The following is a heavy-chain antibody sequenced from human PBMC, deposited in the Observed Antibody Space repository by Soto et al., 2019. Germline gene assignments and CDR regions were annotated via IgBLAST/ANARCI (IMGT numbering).Heavy chain of an antibody. CDR2: INSDESNT. J-gene: IGHJ6*02. CDR3: ARAKPLRYCSSTSCSYYYYGMDV. CDR1: GFTFSSYW. V-gene: IGHV3-74*01. Sequence: GGSLRLSCAASGFTFSSYWMHWVRQAPGKGLVWVSRINSDESNTSYADSVKGRFTISRDNAKNTLYLQMNSLRAEDTAVYYCARAKPLRYCSSTSCSYYYYGMDVWGQGTTVTVSS. D-gene: IGHD2-2*01.